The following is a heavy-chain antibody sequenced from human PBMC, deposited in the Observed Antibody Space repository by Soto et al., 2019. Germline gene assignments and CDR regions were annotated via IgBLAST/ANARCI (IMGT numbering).Heavy chain of an antibody. CDR1: GGSISSSSYY. CDR2: IYYSGST. Sequence: SETLSLTCTVSGGSISSSSYYWGWIRQPPGKGLEWSGSIYYSGSTYYNPSLKSRVTISVDTSKNQFSLKLSSVTAADTAVYYCARLRPPNHYRSGSFYYGMDVWGQGPTVTVSS. J-gene: IGHJ6*02. CDR3: ARLRPPNHYRSGSFYYGMDV. V-gene: IGHV4-39*01. D-gene: IGHD3-10*01.